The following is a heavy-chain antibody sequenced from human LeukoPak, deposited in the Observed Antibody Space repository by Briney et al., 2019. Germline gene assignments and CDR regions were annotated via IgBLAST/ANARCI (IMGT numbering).Heavy chain of an antibody. CDR1: GFTFSNAW. V-gene: IGHV3-15*05. CDR2: IKSKTDGGTT. J-gene: IGHJ4*02. CDR3: TTETIYCSSTSCSNAFDY. Sequence: GGSLRLSCAASGFTFSNAWMSWVRQAPGKGLEWVGRIKSKTDGGTTDYAAPVKGRFTISRDDSKNTLYLQMNSLKTEDTAVYYCTTETIYCSSTSCSNAFDYWGQGTLFTVSS. D-gene: IGHD2-2*01.